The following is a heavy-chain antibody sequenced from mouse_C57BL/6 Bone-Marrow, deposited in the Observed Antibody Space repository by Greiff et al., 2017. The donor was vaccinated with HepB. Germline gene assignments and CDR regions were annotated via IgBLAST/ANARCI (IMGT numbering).Heavy chain of an antibody. CDR3: ARTLITTVVARYYFDY. J-gene: IGHJ2*01. V-gene: IGHV1-22*01. Sequence: VQLQQSGPELVKPGASVKIPCKASGYTFTDYNMDWVKQSHGKSLEWIGYINPNNGGTSYNQKFKGKATLTVNKSSSTAYMELRSLTSEDSAVYYCARTLITTVVARYYFDYWGQGTTLTVSS. D-gene: IGHD1-1*01. CDR2: INPNNGGT. CDR1: GYTFTDYN.